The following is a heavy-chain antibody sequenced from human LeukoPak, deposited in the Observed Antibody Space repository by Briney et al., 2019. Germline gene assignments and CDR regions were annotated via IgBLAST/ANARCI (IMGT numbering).Heavy chain of an antibody. Sequence: GGSLRLSCTVSGFTFDDYAMHWARHTPGKGLEWVAGITWNRDNIGYGDSVKGRFTISRDNVKNVLYLQMNSLRPEDSALYYCAKDLSSAITSALVLDVWGQGTTVTVS. D-gene: IGHD3-22*01. CDR2: ITWNRDNI. CDR1: GFTFDDYA. V-gene: IGHV3-9*01. J-gene: IGHJ6*02. CDR3: AKDLSSAITSALVLDV.